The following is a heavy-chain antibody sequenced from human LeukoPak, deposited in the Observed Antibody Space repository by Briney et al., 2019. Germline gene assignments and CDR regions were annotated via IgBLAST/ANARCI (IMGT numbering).Heavy chain of an antibody. D-gene: IGHD3-9*01. Sequence: ASVKVSCKASGYTFTTYAMNWVRQAPGQGLEWMGWINTNTGNPTYAPAFTGRFVFPLDTSVTTATAYLQISSLKAEDTAVYYCARNEQYYVIHGKDVWGQGTTVTVSS. CDR3: ARNEQYYVIHGKDV. V-gene: IGHV7-4-1*02. CDR2: INTNTGNP. J-gene: IGHJ6*02. CDR1: GYTFTTYA.